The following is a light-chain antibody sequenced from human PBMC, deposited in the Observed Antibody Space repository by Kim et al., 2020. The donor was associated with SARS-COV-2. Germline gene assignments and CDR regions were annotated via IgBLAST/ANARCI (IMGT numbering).Light chain of an antibody. CDR1: QDINDY. J-gene: IGKJ2*01. CDR3: QQYESLPT. V-gene: IGKV1-33*01. CDR2: DAS. Sequence: STSVEDTVTITCLASQDINDYLNWYQHKPQKAPKPLIYDASNLETGVPSRFSGSGSGTHFTLTISSLQPEDIGTYYCQQYESLPTFGQGTKVDIK.